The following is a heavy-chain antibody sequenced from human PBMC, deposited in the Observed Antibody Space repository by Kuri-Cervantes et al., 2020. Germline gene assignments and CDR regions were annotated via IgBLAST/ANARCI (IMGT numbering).Heavy chain of an antibody. CDR3: ASSDYAYAFDI. CDR1: GFTFSSYG. D-gene: IGHD4-17*01. CDR2: IWYDGSNK. J-gene: IGHJ3*02. V-gene: IGHV3-30*19. Sequence: LSLTCAASGFTFSSYGMHWVRQAPGKGLEWVAVIWYDGSNKYYADSVKGRFTISRDNSKNTLYLQMNSLRAEDTAVYYCASSDYAYAFDIWGQGTMVTVSS.